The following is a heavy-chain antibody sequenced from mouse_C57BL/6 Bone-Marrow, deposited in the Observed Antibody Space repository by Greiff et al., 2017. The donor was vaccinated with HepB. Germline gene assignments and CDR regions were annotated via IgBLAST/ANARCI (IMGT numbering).Heavy chain of an antibody. Sequence: EVQLQESGGGLVQPKGSLKLSCAASGFSFNTYAMNWVRQAPGKGLEWVARIRSKSNNYATYYADSVKDRFTISRDDSESMLYLQMNNLKTEDTAMYYCVRHSIYYYGSSYLYAMDYWGQGTSVTVSS. CDR3: VRHSIYYYGSSYLYAMDY. D-gene: IGHD1-1*01. V-gene: IGHV10-1*01. J-gene: IGHJ4*01. CDR2: IRSKSNNYAT. CDR1: GFSFNTYA.